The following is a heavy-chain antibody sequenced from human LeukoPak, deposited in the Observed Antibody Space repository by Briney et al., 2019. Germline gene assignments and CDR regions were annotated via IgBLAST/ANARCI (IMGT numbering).Heavy chain of an antibody. D-gene: IGHD5-24*01. J-gene: IGHJ4*02. CDR2: ISSSGSTI. CDR1: GFTFSSYE. CDR3: ASRRDLPYYFDY. Sequence: GGSLRLSCAASGFTFSSYEVNWVRQAPGKGLEWVSYISSSGSTIYYADSVKGRFTISRDNAKNSLYLQMNSLRAEDTAVYYCASRRDLPYYFDYWGQGTLVTVSS. V-gene: IGHV3-48*03.